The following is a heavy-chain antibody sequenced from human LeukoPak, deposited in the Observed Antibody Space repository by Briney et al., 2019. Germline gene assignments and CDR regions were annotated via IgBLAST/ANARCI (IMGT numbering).Heavy chain of an antibody. CDR3: AANGGPFDF. CDR2: INQHGTDK. D-gene: IGHD4-23*01. J-gene: IGHJ4*02. CDR1: GFTFSSYW. Sequence: GGSLRLSCAASGFTFSSYWMSWVRQAPGKGLEWVANINQHGTDKYYVDSVRGRLTISRDNAKNSLYLQMNSLRAEDTAVYYCAANGGPFDFWGQGTLVTVSS. V-gene: IGHV3-7*05.